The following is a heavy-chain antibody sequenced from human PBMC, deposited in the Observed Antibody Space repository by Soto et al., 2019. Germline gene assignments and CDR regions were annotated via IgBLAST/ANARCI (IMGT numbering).Heavy chain of an antibody. J-gene: IGHJ4*02. CDR1: GYTFTSYD. Sequence: ASVKVSCKASGYTFTSYDINWVRQATGQGLEWMGWMNTNSGNTGYAQKFQGRVTMTRNTSISTAYMELSSLRSEDTAVYYCARVSIAASSYYFDYWGQGTLVTVSS. D-gene: IGHD6-6*01. CDR2: MNTNSGNT. CDR3: ARVSIAASSYYFDY. V-gene: IGHV1-8*01.